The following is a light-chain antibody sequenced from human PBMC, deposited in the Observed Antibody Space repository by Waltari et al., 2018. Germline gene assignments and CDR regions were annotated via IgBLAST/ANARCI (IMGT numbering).Light chain of an antibody. CDR2: GAS. J-gene: IGKJ1*01. Sequence: EIVLTQSPGTLSLSPGERATLSCRASHSVGRSLAWYQQKPGQAPRLLIYGASIRATGIPDRFSGGGSGTDFSLTISRLEPEDFAAYHCQHYVRLPVTFGQGTKVEIK. CDR1: HSVGRS. V-gene: IGKV3-20*01. CDR3: QHYVRLPVT.